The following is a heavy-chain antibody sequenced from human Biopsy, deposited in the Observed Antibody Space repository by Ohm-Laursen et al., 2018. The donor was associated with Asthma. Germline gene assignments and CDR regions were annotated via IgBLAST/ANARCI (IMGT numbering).Heavy chain of an antibody. D-gene: IGHD3-9*01. Sequence: ASVKVSCKASGYTFINYAIHWVRQAPGQRLEWMGWINAGNGNTKYSQKVQGRVTITRDTSASTAYMDLSSLRSEDTAVYYCARTYYDFLTGQVNDVFAIWGQGTMVTVSS. CDR2: INAGNGNT. CDR1: GYTFINYA. CDR3: ARTYYDFLTGQVNDVFAI. V-gene: IGHV1-3*01. J-gene: IGHJ3*02.